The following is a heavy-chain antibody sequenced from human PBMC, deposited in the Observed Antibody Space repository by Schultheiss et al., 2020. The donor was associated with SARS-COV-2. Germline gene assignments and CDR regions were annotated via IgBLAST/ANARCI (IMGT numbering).Heavy chain of an antibody. CDR2: ISGSGGST. CDR1: GFTFSSYA. Sequence: GGSLRLSCAASGFTFSSYAMSWVRQAPGKGLEWVSAISGSGGSTYYADSVKGRFTITRDNSKNTLYLQMNSLRAEDTAVYYCAKRGYDSSGYYSDWYFDPWGRGTLVTVSS. V-gene: IGHV3-23*01. J-gene: IGHJ2*01. D-gene: IGHD3-22*01. CDR3: AKRGYDSSGYYSDWYFDP.